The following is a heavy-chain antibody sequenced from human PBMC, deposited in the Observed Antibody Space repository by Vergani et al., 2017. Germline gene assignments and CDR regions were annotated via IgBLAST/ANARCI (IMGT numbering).Heavy chain of an antibody. CDR1: GFTFSDHY. J-gene: IGHJ6*02. V-gene: IGHV3-72*01. D-gene: IGHD6-13*01. CDR2: TRNKANSYTT. CDR3: ASSSWPPHYYYGMDV. Sequence: EVQLVESGGGLVQPGGSLRLSCAASGFTFSDHYMDWVRQAPGKGLEWVGRTRNKANSYTTEYAASVKGRFTISRDDSKNSLYLQMNSLKSEDTAVYYCASSSWPPHYYYGMDVWGQGTTVTVSS.